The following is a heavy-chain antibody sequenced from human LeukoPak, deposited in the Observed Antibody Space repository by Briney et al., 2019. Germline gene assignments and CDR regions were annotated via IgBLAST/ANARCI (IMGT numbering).Heavy chain of an antibody. CDR1: GYTFTGYY. J-gene: IGHJ5*02. CDR3: ARNIFRFLEWSDSNWFDP. CDR2: INPNSGGT. V-gene: IGHV1-2*06. Sequence: GASVKVSCKASGYTFTGYYMHWVRQAPGQGLGWMGRINPNSGGTNYAQKFQGRVTMTRDTSISTAYMELSRLRSDDTAVYYWARNIFRFLEWSDSNWFDPWGQGTVVTVSS. D-gene: IGHD3-3*01.